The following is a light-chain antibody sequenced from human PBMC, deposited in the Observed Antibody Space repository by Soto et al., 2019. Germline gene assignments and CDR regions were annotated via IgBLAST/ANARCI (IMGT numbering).Light chain of an antibody. J-gene: IGLJ2*01. CDR1: SGHSSYS. V-gene: IGLV4-69*01. Sequence: QLVLTQPPSASASLGASVKFTCTLSSGHSSYSVAWNQRQPEKGPRYLMKLNNDGSYSKGDGVPDRFSGSSSGAERYLTISSLQPYDEAEYYCQTWATDVHVVFGGGTKLTVL. CDR3: QTWATDVHVV. CDR2: LNNDGSY.